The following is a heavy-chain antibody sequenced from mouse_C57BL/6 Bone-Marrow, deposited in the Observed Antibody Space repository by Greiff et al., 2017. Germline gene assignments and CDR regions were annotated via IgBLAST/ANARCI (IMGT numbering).Heavy chain of an antibody. V-gene: IGHV10-1*02. CDR2: IRSKSNNYAT. CDR1: GFTFNTYA. CDR3: VSLYGNPAWFAY. Sequence: DVMLVESGGGLVQPKGSLKLSCAASGFTFNTYAMNWVRQAPGKGLEWVARIRSKSNNYATSYADSVKDRFTISRDDSQSMLYLQMNNLKTEDTAMDYCVSLYGNPAWFAYWGQGTLVTVSA. J-gene: IGHJ3*01. D-gene: IGHD2-1*01.